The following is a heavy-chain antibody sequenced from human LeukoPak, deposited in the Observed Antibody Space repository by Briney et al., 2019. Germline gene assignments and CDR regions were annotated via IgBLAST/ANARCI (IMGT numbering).Heavy chain of an antibody. Sequence: GGSLRLSCAASGFTFSSYEMNWVRQAPGKGLEWVSYISSSSSTIYYADSVKGRFTISRDNAKNSLYLQMNSLRAEDTAVYYCARDKRGMTTVTYNWFDPWGQGTLVTVSS. CDR2: ISSSSSTI. D-gene: IGHD4-17*01. V-gene: IGHV3-48*01. CDR3: ARDKRGMTTVTYNWFDP. CDR1: GFTFSSYE. J-gene: IGHJ5*02.